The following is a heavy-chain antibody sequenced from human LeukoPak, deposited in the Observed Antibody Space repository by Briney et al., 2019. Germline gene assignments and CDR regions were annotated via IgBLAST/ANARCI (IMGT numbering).Heavy chain of an antibody. V-gene: IGHV3-23*01. D-gene: IGHD1-26*01. J-gene: IGHJ4*02. CDR2: ITGGAENT. Sequence: GGSLRLSCAASGFTFSGHAMSWVRQAPGKGLNWLSTITGGAENTYYADSVKGRFTISRDKSKNTVYLQMDSLRVEDTAVYYCAKVLSGSQDYWGQGTLVTVFS. CDR1: GFTFSGHA. CDR3: AKVLSGSQDY.